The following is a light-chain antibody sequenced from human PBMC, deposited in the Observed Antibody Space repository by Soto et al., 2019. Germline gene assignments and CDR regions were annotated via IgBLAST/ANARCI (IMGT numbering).Light chain of an antibody. CDR2: DDS. CDR3: CSYTTSNTRQIV. CDR1: SSDVGGYNY. V-gene: IGLV2-14*03. Sequence: QSDLTRPASVSGSPGQSITIFCTGTSSDVGGYNYVSWYQHHPGKAPKLMIYDDSNRPSGVSNRFSGSKSGNTASLTISGLQPEDEADYYCCSYTTSNTRQIVFGTGTKVTVL. J-gene: IGLJ1*01.